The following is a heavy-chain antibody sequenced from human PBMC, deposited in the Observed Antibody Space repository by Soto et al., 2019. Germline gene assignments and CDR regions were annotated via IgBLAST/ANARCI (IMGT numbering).Heavy chain of an antibody. Sequence: SETLSLTCSVSGCSISEYFWSWIRQSPGKGLEWIGYIYYLGSTDYNPSLKSRVTISVDTSKRQFSLRLTSVTAADTAVYYCARDGYDGSGSPYPAYWGPGTQVTVSS. J-gene: IGHJ4*02. D-gene: IGHD3-10*01. CDR3: ARDGYDGSGSPYPAY. CDR2: IYYLGST. V-gene: IGHV4-59*01. CDR1: GCSISEYF.